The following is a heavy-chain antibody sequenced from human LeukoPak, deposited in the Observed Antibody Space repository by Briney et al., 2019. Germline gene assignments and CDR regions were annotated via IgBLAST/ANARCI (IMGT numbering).Heavy chain of an antibody. CDR3: ARDLRTPSDTNIATDY. V-gene: IGHV3-74*01. CDR2: IKSDGSSA. CDR1: GFTFSSYW. D-gene: IGHD4-23*01. J-gene: IGHJ4*02. Sequence: GGSLRLSCAASGFTFSSYWMHWVRQAPGKGLVWVSRIKSDGSSASYADSEKGRFTISRDNAKNTLYLQMNSLRAEDTAVYYCARDLRTPSDTNIATDYWGQGTLVTVSS.